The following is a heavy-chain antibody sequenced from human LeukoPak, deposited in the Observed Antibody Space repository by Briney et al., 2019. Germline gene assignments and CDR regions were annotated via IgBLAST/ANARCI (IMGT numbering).Heavy chain of an antibody. V-gene: IGHV1-69*13. D-gene: IGHD3-9*01. CDR1: GGTLSSYA. CDR2: FIPIFGTA. Sequence: SLKFSCKPSGGTLSSYAIGWVRKAPGQGLKWMGGFIPIFGTANYAQKFQGRVTITADESTSTAYMELSSLRSEDTAVYYCASTRYFDWQHPYYYYMDVWGKGTTVTISS. J-gene: IGHJ6*03. CDR3: ASTRYFDWQHPYYYYMDV.